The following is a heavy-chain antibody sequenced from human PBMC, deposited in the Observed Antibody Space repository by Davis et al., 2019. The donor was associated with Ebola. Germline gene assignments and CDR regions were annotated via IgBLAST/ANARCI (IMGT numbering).Heavy chain of an antibody. CDR1: GFTFSNAW. V-gene: IGHV3-15*01. CDR2: IKSKTDGGTT. CDR3: TTWWQLVDY. Sequence: GGSLRLSCAASGFTFSNAWMSWVRQAPGKGLEWVSRIKSKTDGGTTDYAAPVKGRFTISRDDSKNTLYLQMNSLKTEDTAVYYCTTWWQLVDYWGQGTLVTVSS. D-gene: IGHD2-15*01. J-gene: IGHJ4*02.